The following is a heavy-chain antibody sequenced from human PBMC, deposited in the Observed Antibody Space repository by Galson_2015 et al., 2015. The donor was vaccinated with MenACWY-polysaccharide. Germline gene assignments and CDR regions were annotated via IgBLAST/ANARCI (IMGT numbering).Heavy chain of an antibody. CDR2: ISDRVDST. V-gene: IGHV3-23*01. CDR3: ARGSNIWKYLDY. Sequence: SLRLSCAGSGVTLSNYGMSWVRQAPGKGLEWVSVISDRVDSTHYADSAKGRFTVSRDNSRNTLYLQMNSLRGDDTAVYFCARGSNIWKYLDYWGQGALVTVSP. CDR1: GVTLSNYG. D-gene: IGHD2/OR15-2a*01. J-gene: IGHJ4*02.